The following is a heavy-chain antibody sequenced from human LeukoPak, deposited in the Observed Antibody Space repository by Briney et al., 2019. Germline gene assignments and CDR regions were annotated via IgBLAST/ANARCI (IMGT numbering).Heavy chain of an antibody. V-gene: IGHV3-30-3*01. Sequence: GRSLRLSCAASGFTFSSYAMHWVRQAPGKGLEWVGLISYDGSKKYYVDSVKGRFTISRDNSKNTLYLRMNSLRAEDTAVYYCARGEYSRSSAYFQHWGQGTLVTVSS. CDR2: ISYDGSKK. D-gene: IGHD6-6*01. J-gene: IGHJ1*01. CDR1: GFTFSSYA. CDR3: ARGEYSRSSAYFQH.